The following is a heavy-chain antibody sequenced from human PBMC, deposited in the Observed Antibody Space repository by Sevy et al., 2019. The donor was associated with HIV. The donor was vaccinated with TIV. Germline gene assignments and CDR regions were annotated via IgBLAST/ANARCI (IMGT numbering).Heavy chain of an antibody. CDR3: ARDGGESKYHYKHMDV. CDR2: ISEGGTNK. Sequence: GGSLRLSCAASGFTFSSYPMHWVRQAPGKGLEWVSAISEGGTNKYYADSVKGRFTISRDNSKNTLYLQMNSLRDEDTAVYYCARDGGESKYHYKHMDVWGKGTTVTVSS. CDR1: GFTFSSYP. V-gene: IGHV3-30*04. D-gene: IGHD2-21*01. J-gene: IGHJ6*03.